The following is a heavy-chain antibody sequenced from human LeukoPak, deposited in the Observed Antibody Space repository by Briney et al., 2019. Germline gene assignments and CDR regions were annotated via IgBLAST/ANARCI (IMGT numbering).Heavy chain of an antibody. Sequence: SETLSLTCTVSGGSISSYYWSWIRQPPGKGLEWIAYIYYSGTTDYNPSLKTRVTISVDTSKNQFSLKLSSVTAADTAVYYCARFKRAGGWSYFDYWGQGTLVTVSS. D-gene: IGHD6-19*01. CDR1: GGSISSYY. CDR3: ARFKRAGGWSYFDY. CDR2: IYYSGTT. V-gene: IGHV4-59*01. J-gene: IGHJ4*02.